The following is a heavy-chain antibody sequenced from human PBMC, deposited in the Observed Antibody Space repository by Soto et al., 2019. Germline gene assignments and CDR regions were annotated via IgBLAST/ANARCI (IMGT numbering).Heavy chain of an antibody. CDR1: GFTVSRDY. CDR2: ISYDGSNK. CDR3: AKDGGDAGYGMDV. V-gene: IGHV3-30*18. Sequence: VQLVESGGGLIQPGGSLRPSCAASGFTVSRDYMSWVRQAPGKGLEWVAVISYDGSNKYYADSVKGRFTIPRDNSKNTLYLQMNSLRAEDTAVYYCAKDGGDAGYGMDVWGQGTTVTVSS. D-gene: IGHD3-16*01. J-gene: IGHJ6*02.